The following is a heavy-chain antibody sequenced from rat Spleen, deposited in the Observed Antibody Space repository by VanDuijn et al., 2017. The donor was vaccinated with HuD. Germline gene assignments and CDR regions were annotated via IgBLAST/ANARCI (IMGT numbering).Heavy chain of an antibody. CDR2: ISYDGSST. CDR3: ARHDDY. CDR1: GFTFNNYW. V-gene: IGHV5-29*01. J-gene: IGHJ2*01. Sequence: EVQLVESGGGLVQPGRSQKLSCAASGFTFNNYWMTWVRQAPTKGLEWVTLISYDGSSTYYRDSVKGRFTISRDNAKSTLYLQMDSLRSEDTATYYCARHDDYWGQGVMVAVSS.